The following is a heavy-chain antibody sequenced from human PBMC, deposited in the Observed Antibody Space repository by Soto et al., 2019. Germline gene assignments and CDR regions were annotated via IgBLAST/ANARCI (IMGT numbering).Heavy chain of an antibody. D-gene: IGHD3-22*01. V-gene: IGHV3-23*01. Sequence: GGSLRLSCAASGFTFSSYAMSWVRQAPGKGLEWVSAISGSGGSTYYADSVKGRFTISRDNSKNTLYLQMNSLRAEDTAVYYCAKEGYYYDSSGYIFDYWGQGTLVTAS. CDR1: GFTFSSYA. CDR3: AKEGYYYDSSGYIFDY. J-gene: IGHJ4*02. CDR2: ISGSGGST.